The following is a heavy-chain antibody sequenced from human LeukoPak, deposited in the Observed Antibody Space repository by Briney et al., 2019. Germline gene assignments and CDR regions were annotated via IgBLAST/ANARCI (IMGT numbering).Heavy chain of an antibody. CDR2: INPNSGGT. J-gene: IGHJ3*02. CDR1: GYTFTGYY. Sequence: ASVKVSCKASGYTFTGYYMHWVRQAPGQGLGWMGWINPNSGGTNYAQKFQGRVTMTRDTSISTAYMELSRLRSDDTAVYYCARVVVARSEAFDIWGQGTMVTVSS. D-gene: IGHD2-15*01. CDR3: ARVVVARSEAFDI. V-gene: IGHV1-2*02.